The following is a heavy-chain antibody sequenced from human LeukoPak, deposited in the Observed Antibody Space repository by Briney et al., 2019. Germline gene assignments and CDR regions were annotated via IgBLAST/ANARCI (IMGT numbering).Heavy chain of an antibody. CDR1: GFTFDDYA. D-gene: IGHD3-22*01. V-gene: IGHV3-9*01. CDR3: ANGDDSSGYYYSWTY. J-gene: IGHJ4*02. Sequence: GGSLRLSCAASGFTFDDYAMPWVRQAPGKGVEWVSGIRWNSGGIAYADSVKGRFTISRDNAKNSLYLQINSLRPEDTALYYCANGDDSSGYYYSWTYWGQGTLVTVSS. CDR2: IRWNSGGI.